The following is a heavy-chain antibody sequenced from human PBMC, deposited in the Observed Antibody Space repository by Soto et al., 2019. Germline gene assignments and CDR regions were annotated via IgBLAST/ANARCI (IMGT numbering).Heavy chain of an antibody. Sequence: SETLSLTCNVSGRSINSYYWSCVRQPPGKGLEWIGYIYDSGITSYNPSLKSRVMMSVDTSKKQFSLKLRSVTAADTAVYYCVRDGTKTLRDWFDPWGQGISVTVSS. CDR1: GRSINSYY. J-gene: IGHJ5*02. V-gene: IGHV4-59*12. CDR2: IYDSGIT. D-gene: IGHD1-1*01. CDR3: VRDGTKTLRDWFDP.